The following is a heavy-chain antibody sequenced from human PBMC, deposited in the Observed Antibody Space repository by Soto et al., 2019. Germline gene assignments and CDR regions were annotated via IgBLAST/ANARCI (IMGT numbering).Heavy chain of an antibody. J-gene: IGHJ6*02. CDR3: ARDRRGYSYGGRDYYYGMDV. D-gene: IGHD5-18*01. CDR2: ISYDGSNK. CDR1: GFTFSSYA. V-gene: IGHV3-30-3*01. Sequence: WGSLRLSCAASGFTFSSYAMHWVRQAPGKGLEWVAVISYDGSNKYYADSVKGRFTISRDNSKNTLYLQMNSLRAEDTAVYYCARDRRGYSYGGRDYYYGMDVWGQGTTVTVSS.